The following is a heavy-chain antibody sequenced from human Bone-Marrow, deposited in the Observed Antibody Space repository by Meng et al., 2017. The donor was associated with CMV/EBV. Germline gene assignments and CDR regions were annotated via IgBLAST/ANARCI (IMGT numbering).Heavy chain of an antibody. CDR1: GFTFSSYA. J-gene: IGHJ4*02. V-gene: IGHV3-23*01. CDR3: AKRPGGSADY. Sequence: GESLRISCAASGFTFSSYAMSWVRQAPGKGLEWVSAISGSGGSTYYADSVKGRFTISRDNSKNTLYLQMNSLRAEDTAVYYGAKRPGGSADYWGQGPLVTVSS. CDR2: ISGSGGST. D-gene: IGHD3-10*01.